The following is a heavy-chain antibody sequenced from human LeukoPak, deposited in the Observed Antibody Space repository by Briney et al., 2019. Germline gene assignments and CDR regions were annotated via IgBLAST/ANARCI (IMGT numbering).Heavy chain of an antibody. J-gene: IGHJ4*02. D-gene: IGHD1-26*01. CDR2: IIPIFGTA. V-gene: IGHV1-69*13. CDR1: GGTFSSYA. Sequence: ASVKVSCKASGGTFSSYAISWVRQAPGQGLEWMGGIIPIFGTANYAQKFQGRVTITADESTSTAYMELSSLRSEDTAVYYCARHPATLSPFDYWGQGTLVTVSS. CDR3: ARHPATLSPFDY.